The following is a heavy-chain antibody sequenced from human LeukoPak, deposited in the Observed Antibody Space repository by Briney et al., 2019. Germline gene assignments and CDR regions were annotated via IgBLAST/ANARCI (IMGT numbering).Heavy chain of an antibody. Sequence: EWVAVIWYDGSNKYYANSVKGRFTISRDNSKNTLYLQMNSLRAEDTAVYYCAKGIVVPAAIVDDAFDIGGQGTMVTVSS. CDR2: IWYDGSNK. D-gene: IGHD2-2*02. V-gene: IGHV3-33*06. J-gene: IGHJ3*02. CDR3: AKGIVVPAAIVDDAFDI.